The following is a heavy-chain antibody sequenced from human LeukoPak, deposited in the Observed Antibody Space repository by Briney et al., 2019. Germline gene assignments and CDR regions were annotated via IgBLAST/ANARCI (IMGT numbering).Heavy chain of an antibody. CDR1: GFTFSSYA. J-gene: IGHJ3*02. CDR3: ARENSSGYYPPMAFDI. CDR2: IYYSGST. Sequence: GSLRLSCAASGFTFSSYAMSWIRQPPGKGLEWIGYIYYSGSTNYNPSLKSRVTISVDTSKNQFSLKLSSVTAADTAVYYCARENSSGYYPPMAFDIWGQGTMVTVSS. D-gene: IGHD3-22*01. V-gene: IGHV4-59*01.